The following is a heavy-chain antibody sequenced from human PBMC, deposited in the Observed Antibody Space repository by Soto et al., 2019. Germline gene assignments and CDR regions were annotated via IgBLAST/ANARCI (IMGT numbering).Heavy chain of an antibody. CDR3: AKDQGGGWLEDFDY. CDR2: ISYDGSNK. V-gene: IGHV3-30*18. J-gene: IGHJ4*02. Sequence: GGSLRLSCAASGFTFSSYGMHWVRQAPGKGLEWVAVISYDGSNKYYADSVKGRFTISRDNSKNTLYLQMNSLRAEDTAVYYCAKDQGGGWLEDFDYWGQGTLVTVSS. CDR1: GFTFSSYG. D-gene: IGHD6-19*01.